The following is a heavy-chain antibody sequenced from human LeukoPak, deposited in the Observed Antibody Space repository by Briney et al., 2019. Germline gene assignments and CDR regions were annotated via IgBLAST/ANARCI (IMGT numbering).Heavy chain of an antibody. J-gene: IGHJ5*02. CDR1: GGSFSGYY. CDR3: ARVMRIGTGYYTSTYNWFDP. CDR2: INHSGST. Sequence: SETLSLTCAVYGGSFSGYYWGWIRQPPGKGLEWIGEINHSGSTNYNPSLKSRVTISVDTSKNQFSLKLSSVTAADTAVYYCARVMRIGTGYYTSTYNWFDPWGQGTLVTVSS. D-gene: IGHD3/OR15-3a*01. V-gene: IGHV4-34*01.